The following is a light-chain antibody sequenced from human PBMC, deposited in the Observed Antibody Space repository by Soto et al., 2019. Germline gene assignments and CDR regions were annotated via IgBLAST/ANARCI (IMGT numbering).Light chain of an antibody. CDR2: EVS. CDR3: SSYTSSSTLV. V-gene: IGLV2-14*01. J-gene: IGLJ2*01. CDR1: SSDVGGYNY. Sequence: HSALTQPASVSGSPGQSITISCTGTSSDVGGYNYVSWYQQHPGKAPKLMIYEVSNRPSGVSNRFSGSMSRNTASLTISGLPAEDEADYYCSSYTSSSTLVFGGGTKLTVL.